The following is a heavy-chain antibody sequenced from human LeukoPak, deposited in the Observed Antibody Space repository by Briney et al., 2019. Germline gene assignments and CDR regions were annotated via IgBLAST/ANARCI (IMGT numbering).Heavy chain of an antibody. Sequence: PGGSLRLSCAASGFTFSSYWMSWVRQAPGKGLEWVANIKQDGSEKYYVDSVKGRFTISRDNAKNSLYLQMNSLRTEDMAVYYCAKDRAGNSWNFDYWGQGTLVAVSS. CDR1: GFTFSSYW. D-gene: IGHD6-13*01. J-gene: IGHJ4*02. V-gene: IGHV3-7*01. CDR2: IKQDGSEK. CDR3: AKDRAGNSWNFDY.